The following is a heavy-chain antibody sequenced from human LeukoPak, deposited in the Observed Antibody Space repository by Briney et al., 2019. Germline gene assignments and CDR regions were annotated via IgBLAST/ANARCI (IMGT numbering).Heavy chain of an antibody. V-gene: IGHV4-39*01. CDR1: GGSISSSSYY. CDR3: ARQSRYCSGGSCPYY. J-gene: IGHJ4*02. CDR2: IYYSGST. D-gene: IGHD2-15*01. Sequence: SETLSLTCTVSGGSISSSSYYWGWIRQPPGKGLEWIGSIYYSGSTYYNPSLKSRVTISVDTSKNQFSLKLSSVTAADTAVYYCARQSRYCSGGSCPYYWGQGTLVTVSS.